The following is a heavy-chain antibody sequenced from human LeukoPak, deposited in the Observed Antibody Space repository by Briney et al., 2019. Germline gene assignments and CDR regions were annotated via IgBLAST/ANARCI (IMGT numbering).Heavy chain of an antibody. CDR1: GYTFTSYG. Sequence: GASVKVSCKASGYTFTSYGITWVRQAPGQGLEWMGWISAYNGNTNYAQKFQGRVTMTTDTSTSTAYMELRSLRSDDTAVYYCARDLAGAIVDRFDYRGQGTLVTVSS. V-gene: IGHV1-18*01. CDR3: ARDLAGAIVDRFDY. CDR2: ISAYNGNT. D-gene: IGHD2-2*02. J-gene: IGHJ4*02.